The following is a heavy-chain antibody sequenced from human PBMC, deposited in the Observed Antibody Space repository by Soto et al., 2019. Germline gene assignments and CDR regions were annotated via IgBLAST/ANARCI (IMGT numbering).Heavy chain of an antibody. V-gene: IGHV4-31*03. CDR1: GGYISSGGNY. Sequence: SETLSLTCSVSGGYISSGGNYWSWIRQHPGKGLEWIGFIYYTGHTKYNAALKSRASISADMSENQFSLTLTSVTAADTAVYYCATEAINESFFDYWGPVTLVTVSS. D-gene: IGHD2-8*01. CDR2: IYYTGHT. CDR3: ATEAINESFFDY. J-gene: IGHJ4*02.